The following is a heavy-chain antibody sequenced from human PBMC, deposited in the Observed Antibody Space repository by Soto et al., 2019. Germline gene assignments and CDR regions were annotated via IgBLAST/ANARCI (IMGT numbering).Heavy chain of an antibody. D-gene: IGHD3-9*01. Sequence: SETLSLTCTVSGGPISSSSYYWGWIRQPPGKGLEWIGSIYYSGSTYYNPSLKSRVTISVDTSKNQFSLKLSSVTAADTAVYYCARHFDWLLYPRRWFDPWGQGTLVTVSS. V-gene: IGHV4-39*01. CDR1: GGPISSSSYY. CDR3: ARHFDWLLYPRRWFDP. J-gene: IGHJ5*02. CDR2: IYYSGST.